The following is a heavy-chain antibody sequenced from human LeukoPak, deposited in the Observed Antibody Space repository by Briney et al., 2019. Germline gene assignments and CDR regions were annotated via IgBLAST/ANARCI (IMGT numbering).Heavy chain of an antibody. D-gene: IGHD6-19*01. CDR1: GGSISSSSYY. CDR3: ARLFRGSGWYAFDY. J-gene: IGHJ4*02. V-gene: IGHV4-39*01. CDR2: IYYSGST. Sequence: SETLSLTCTVSGGSISSSSYYWGWIRQPPGKGLEWIGSIYYSGSTYYNPSLKSRVTISVDTSKNQFSLKLSSVTAPDTAVYYSARLFRGSGWYAFDYWGQGTLVTVSS.